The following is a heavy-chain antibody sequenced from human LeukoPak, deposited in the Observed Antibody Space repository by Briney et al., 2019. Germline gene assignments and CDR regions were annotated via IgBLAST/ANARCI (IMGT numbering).Heavy chain of an antibody. CDR3: ARVTTYYDY. D-gene: IGHD4-11*01. CDR2: ISNNGGST. Sequence: WIRQAPGKGLEYVSAISNNGGSTYYANSVKGRFTISRDNSKNTLYLQMGSLRAEDMAVYYCARVTTYYDYWGQGTLVTVSS. V-gene: IGHV3-64*01. J-gene: IGHJ4*02.